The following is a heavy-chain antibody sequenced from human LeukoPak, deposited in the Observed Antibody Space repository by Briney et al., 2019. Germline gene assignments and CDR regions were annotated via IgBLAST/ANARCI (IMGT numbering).Heavy chain of an antibody. D-gene: IGHD4-23*01. CDR2: VIPIFGTA. CDR1: GGTFSSYA. CDR3: ARNTAVGYFDY. J-gene: IGHJ4*02. Sequence: ASVKVSCKASGGTFSSYAISWVRQAPGQGLEWMGGVIPIFGTANYAQKFQGRVTITTDESTSTAYMELSSLRSEDTAVYYCARNTAVGYFDYWGQGTLVTVSS. V-gene: IGHV1-69*05.